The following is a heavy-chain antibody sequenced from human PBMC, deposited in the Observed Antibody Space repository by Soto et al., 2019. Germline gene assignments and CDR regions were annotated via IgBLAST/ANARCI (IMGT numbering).Heavy chain of an antibody. CDR3: ARGGYCSSTSCQPGNWFDP. J-gene: IGHJ5*02. D-gene: IGHD2-2*01. Sequence: QVQLVQSGAEVKKPGASVKVFCKASGYTFTSYGISWVRQAPGQGLEWMGWISAYNGNTNYAQKLQGRVTMTTDTSTSTAYMELRSLRSDDTAVYYCARGGYCSSTSCQPGNWFDPWGQGTLVTVSS. CDR1: GYTFTSYG. CDR2: ISAYNGNT. V-gene: IGHV1-18*01.